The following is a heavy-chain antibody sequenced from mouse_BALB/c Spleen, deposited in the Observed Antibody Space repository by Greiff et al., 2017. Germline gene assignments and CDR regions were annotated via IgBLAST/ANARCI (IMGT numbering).Heavy chain of an antibody. CDR2: INPSSGYT. Sequence: QVQLQQSGAELARPGASVKMSCKASGYTFTSYTMHWVKQRPGQGLEWIGYINPSSGYTNYNQKFKDKATLTADKSSSTAYMQLSSLTSEDSAVYYCAGGSTMITYYARDYWGQGTSVTVSS. V-gene: IGHV1-4*01. J-gene: IGHJ4*01. CDR3: AGGSTMITYYARDY. CDR1: GYTFTSYT. D-gene: IGHD2-4*01.